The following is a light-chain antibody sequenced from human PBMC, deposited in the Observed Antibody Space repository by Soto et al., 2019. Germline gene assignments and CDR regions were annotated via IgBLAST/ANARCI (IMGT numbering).Light chain of an antibody. J-gene: IGLJ7*01. V-gene: IGLV1-40*01. Sequence: QSVLTQPPSVSGAPGQRVTISCTGSSSNIGAGYDVHWYQQLPGTAPKLLIYGNSNRPSGVPDRFSGSKSGTSASLAITGLQAEDEADYYCQSYDSSLSVAVSGGGTQLTVL. CDR1: SSNIGAGYD. CDR3: QSYDSSLSVAV. CDR2: GNS.